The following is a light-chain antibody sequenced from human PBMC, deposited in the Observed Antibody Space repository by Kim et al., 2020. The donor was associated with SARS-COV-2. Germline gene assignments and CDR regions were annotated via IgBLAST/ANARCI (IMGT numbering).Light chain of an antibody. CDR1: SGSIVSNY. Sequence: NSMLTQPHSVSESPGKTVTISCTRSSGSIVSNYVQWFQQRPGSSPTTVIYEDHQRPSGVPDRFSGSIDSSSNSAFLTISGLKTEDEADYYCQCFDSRSMIFGGGTQLTVL. J-gene: IGLJ2*01. CDR3: QCFDSRSMI. CDR2: EDH. V-gene: IGLV6-57*01.